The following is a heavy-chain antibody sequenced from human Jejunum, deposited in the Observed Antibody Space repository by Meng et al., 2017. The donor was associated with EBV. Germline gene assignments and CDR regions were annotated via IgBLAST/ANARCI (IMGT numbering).Heavy chain of an antibody. Sequence: EVQVVGSGGGLVQPGGSLRLSCAASGFTFSSYDLSWVRQAPGKGLEWVSSITGGGGGTYYADSVKGRFTVSRDNSKNTLYLQLNSLRADDTAIYYCANTYNFQNWGQGTLVTVSS. CDR1: GFTFSSYD. V-gene: IGHV3-23*04. CDR2: ITGGGGGT. J-gene: IGHJ1*01. D-gene: IGHD4-11*01. CDR3: ANTYNFQN.